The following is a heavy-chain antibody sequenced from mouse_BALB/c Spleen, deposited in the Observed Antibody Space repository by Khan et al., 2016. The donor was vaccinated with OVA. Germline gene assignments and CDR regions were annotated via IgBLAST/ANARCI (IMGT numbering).Heavy chain of an antibody. CDR2: IWAGGST. Sequence: QVQLKESGPGLVAPSQSLSITCTVSGFSLTSYGIHWVRQHPGKGLEWLGVIWAGGSTNYNSALMSRLSISKDNSNSQDFLKMNSLQTDDTAMYYCARGDGYYEDAMDYWGQGTSVTVSS. D-gene: IGHD2-3*01. CDR1: GFSLTSYG. V-gene: IGHV2-9*02. CDR3: ARGDGYYEDAMDY. J-gene: IGHJ4*01.